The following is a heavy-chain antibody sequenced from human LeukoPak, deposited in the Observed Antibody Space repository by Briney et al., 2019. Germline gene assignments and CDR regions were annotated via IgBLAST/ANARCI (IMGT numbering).Heavy chain of an antibody. D-gene: IGHD3-22*01. J-gene: IGHJ4*02. CDR2: IIPIFGTA. V-gene: IGHV1-69*13. CDR1: GGTFSSYA. CDR3: ARGGGITMTLDY. Sequence: SVKVSCKASGGTFSSYAISWVRQAPGQGLEWMGGIIPIFGTANYAQKFQGRVTITADESTGTAYMELSSLRSEDTAVYYCARGGGITMTLDYWGQGTLVTVSS.